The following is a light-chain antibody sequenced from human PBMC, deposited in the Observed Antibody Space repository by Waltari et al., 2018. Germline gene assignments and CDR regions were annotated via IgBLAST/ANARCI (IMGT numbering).Light chain of an antibody. V-gene: IGLV2-14*01. CDR1: SSDVGGYNY. J-gene: IGLJ2*01. Sequence: QSALTQPASVSGSPGQSITISCSGTSSDVGGYNYVSWYQQHPGKAPNLMIYGVTKRPSGVSNRFSGSKSCNTATLTISGLQAEDEADYYCSSYTSITTLVFGGGTKLTVL. CDR2: GVT. CDR3: SSYTSITTLV.